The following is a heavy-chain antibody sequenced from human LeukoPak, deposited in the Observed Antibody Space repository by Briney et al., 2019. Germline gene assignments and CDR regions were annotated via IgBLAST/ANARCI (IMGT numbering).Heavy chain of an antibody. Sequence: PGGSLRLSCAASGFTFNTFWMNWVRLAPGRGLEWLANIRPDGSDKYYVDSVRDRFTISRDNGKNLVYLEMNSLRVEDTAVYYCSGRDSSRNPWAYWGQGTLVSVSS. CDR2: IRPDGSDK. CDR3: SGRDSSRNPWAY. CDR1: GFTFNTFW. V-gene: IGHV3-7*01. J-gene: IGHJ4*02. D-gene: IGHD2-2*01.